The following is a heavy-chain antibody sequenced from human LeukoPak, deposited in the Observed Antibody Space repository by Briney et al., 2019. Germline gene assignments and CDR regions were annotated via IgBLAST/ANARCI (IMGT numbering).Heavy chain of an antibody. CDR1: GYSISSGYY. V-gene: IGHV4-38-2*02. CDR2: IYHSGST. D-gene: IGHD3-10*01. Sequence: SETLSLTCTVSGYSISSGYYWGWIRQPPGKGLEWIGSIYHSGSTYYNPSLKSRVTISVDTSKNQFSLKLNSVTAADTAVYYGVRDFEGIQVRWGQGTLVTVSS. CDR3: VRDFEGIQVR. J-gene: IGHJ4*02.